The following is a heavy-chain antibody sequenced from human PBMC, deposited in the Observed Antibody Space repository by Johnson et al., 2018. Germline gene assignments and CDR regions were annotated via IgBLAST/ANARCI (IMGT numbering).Heavy chain of an antibody. D-gene: IGHD4-17*01. Sequence: QVQLVESGGGLVQPGGSLRLSCAASGFTFSSYGMHWVRQVPGKGLEWVAVISYDGSNKYYADSVKGRFTIPRDNAKNSLYPQMNSLRAEDTAGYYCSREGGSAFTVTTSYYYGRDVWGQGTTVTVSS. CDR1: GFTFSSYG. CDR2: ISYDGSNK. J-gene: IGHJ6*01. CDR3: SREGGSAFTVTTSYYYGRDV. V-gene: IGHV3-30*03.